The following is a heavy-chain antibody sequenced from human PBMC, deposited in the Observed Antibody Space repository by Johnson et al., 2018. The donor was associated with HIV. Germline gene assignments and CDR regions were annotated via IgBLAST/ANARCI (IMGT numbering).Heavy chain of an antibody. Sequence: QVQLVESGGGVVQPGRSLRLSCAASGFTFSSYAMHWVRQAPGKGLEWVAVISYDGSNKYYADSVKGRFTISRDNSKNTLYLQMNSLRAEETAVYYCARDDCGGGDAFDIWGQGTMVTVSS. CDR1: GFTFSSYA. CDR2: ISYDGSNK. J-gene: IGHJ3*02. D-gene: IGHD2-21*01. V-gene: IGHV3-30*04. CDR3: ARDDCGGGDAFDI.